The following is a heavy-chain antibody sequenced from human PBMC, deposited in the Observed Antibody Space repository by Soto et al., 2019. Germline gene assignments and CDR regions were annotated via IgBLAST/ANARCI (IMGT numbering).Heavy chain of an antibody. J-gene: IGHJ4*02. CDR3: AADPSQYSGSYLA. Sequence: GASVKVSCKASGFTFTSSAMQWVRQARGQRLEWIGWIVVGSGNTNYAQKFQERITITRDMSTSTAYMELSSLRSEDTAVYYCAADPSQYSGSYLAWGQGTLVTVSS. CDR2: IVVGSGNT. CDR1: GFTFTSSA. V-gene: IGHV1-58*02. D-gene: IGHD1-26*01.